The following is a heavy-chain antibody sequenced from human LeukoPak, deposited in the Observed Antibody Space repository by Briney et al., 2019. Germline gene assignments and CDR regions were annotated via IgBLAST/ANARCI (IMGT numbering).Heavy chain of an antibody. D-gene: IGHD6-19*01. CDR1: GYTFTGYY. Sequence: GASVKVSCKASGYTFTGYYMHWVRQAPGQGLEWMGWINPNSGGTNYAQKFQGRVTMTRDTSISTAYMEPSRLRSDDTAVYYCARDGRYSSGWYGDLFDYWGQGTLVTVSS. CDR3: ARDGRYSSGWYGDLFDY. J-gene: IGHJ4*02. V-gene: IGHV1-2*02. CDR2: INPNSGGT.